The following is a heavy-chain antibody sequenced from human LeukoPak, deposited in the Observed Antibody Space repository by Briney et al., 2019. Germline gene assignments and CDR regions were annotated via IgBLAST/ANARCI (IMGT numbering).Heavy chain of an antibody. J-gene: IGHJ4*02. CDR2: ISLSGQT. Sequence: SETLALTCGVSGGSIRSTKWWSWVRQPPGQGLEWIGEISLSGQTNFNPSLNGRVTMSLDESRNQLSLKLTSVTAADTAIYYCSTESGAFCPFGYWGQGTLVIVPP. V-gene: IGHV4/OR15-8*02. D-gene: IGHD1-26*01. CDR1: GGSIRSTKW. CDR3: STESGAFCPFGY.